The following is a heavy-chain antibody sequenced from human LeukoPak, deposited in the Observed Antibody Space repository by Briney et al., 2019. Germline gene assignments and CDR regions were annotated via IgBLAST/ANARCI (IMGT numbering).Heavy chain of an antibody. V-gene: IGHV3-66*01. CDR2: INSGGST. J-gene: IGHJ4*02. Sequence: GGALRLSCAVFGFTVSNNYVSWVRQAPGKGLEWVSSINSGGSTYYADSVKGRFTISRDNSKNTLYLQMNSLRAEDTAVYFCARGEGLDWGQGTLVTVSS. CDR3: ARGEGLD. CDR1: GFTVSNNY.